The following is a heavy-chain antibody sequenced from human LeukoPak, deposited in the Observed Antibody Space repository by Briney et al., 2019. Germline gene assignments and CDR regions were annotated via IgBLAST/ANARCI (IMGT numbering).Heavy chain of an antibody. CDR3: ARGMSSGWFDC. CDR1: GYTSTGYY. D-gene: IGHD6-19*01. Sequence: ASVKVSCKASGYTSTGYYIHWVRQAPGQGLEWMGWINPNSGGTNYAQKFQGRVTMTSDTSVSTTYMELSRLRSDDTAVYYCARGMSSGWFDCWGQGTLVTVSS. J-gene: IGHJ5*01. V-gene: IGHV1-2*02. CDR2: INPNSGGT.